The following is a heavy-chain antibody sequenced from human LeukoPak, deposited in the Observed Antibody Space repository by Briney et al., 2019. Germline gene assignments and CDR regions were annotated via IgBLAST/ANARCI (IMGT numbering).Heavy chain of an antibody. J-gene: IGHJ4*02. V-gene: IGHV1-2*06. CDR2: INPNSGGT. CDR1: GYTFTGYY. Sequence: ASVKVSCKASGYTFTGYYMHWVRQAPGQGLEWMGRINPNSGGTNYAQKFQARVTMTRDTSISTAYMELSRLRSDDTAVYYCARDDSRPYYYDSSGYVYWRQGTLVTVSS. CDR3: ARDDSRPYYYDSSGYVY. D-gene: IGHD3-22*01.